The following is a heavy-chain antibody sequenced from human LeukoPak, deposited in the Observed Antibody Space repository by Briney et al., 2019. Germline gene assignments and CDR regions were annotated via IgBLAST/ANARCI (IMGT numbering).Heavy chain of an antibody. CDR3: ARLLAAAVDV. D-gene: IGHD6-13*01. Sequence: GGSLRLSCAASGFTLSSYEMNWVRQAPGKGLEWVSYISSSGTTIYYADSVKGRFTISRDNAKNSLYLQMNSLRAEDTAVYYCARLLAAAVDVWGQGTTVTVCS. J-gene: IGHJ6*02. CDR2: ISSSGTTI. V-gene: IGHV3-48*03. CDR1: GFTLSSYE.